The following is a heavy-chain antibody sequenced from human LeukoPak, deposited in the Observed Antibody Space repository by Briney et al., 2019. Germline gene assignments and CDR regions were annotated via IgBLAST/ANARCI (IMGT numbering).Heavy chain of an antibody. CDR2: ITNAGVST. J-gene: IGHJ3*02. Sequence: GGSLRLSCAASGFTFSSYAMTWIRQAPGKGLEWVSSITNAGVSTYYADSVKGRLTISRDNAKNSLYLQMNSLRAEDTAVYYCARDLRGSGSYFDAFDIWGQGTMVTVSS. CDR1: GFTFSSYA. D-gene: IGHD1-26*01. CDR3: ARDLRGSGSYFDAFDI. V-gene: IGHV3-23*01.